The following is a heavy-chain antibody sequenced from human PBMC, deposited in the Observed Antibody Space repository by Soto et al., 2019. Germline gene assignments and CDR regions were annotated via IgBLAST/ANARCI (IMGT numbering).Heavy chain of an antibody. V-gene: IGHV4-4*02. D-gene: IGHD3-9*01. Sequence: QVQLQESGPGLVKPSGTLSLTCAVSGGSISSSHWWTWVRQSPGKGLEYIGEISHSGTSNSNPSRKSRVTLSVDKSKTHFSLTLTSVTAADTAVYYCARVVLTITRGAFDAWGQGTLVIVSS. CDR3: ARVVLTITRGAFDA. J-gene: IGHJ3*01. CDR1: GGSISSSHW. CDR2: ISHSGTS.